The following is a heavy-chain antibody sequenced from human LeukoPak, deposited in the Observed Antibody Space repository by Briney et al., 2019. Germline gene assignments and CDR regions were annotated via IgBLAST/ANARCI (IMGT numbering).Heavy chain of an antibody. CDR1: GLTFSSYS. J-gene: IGHJ5*02. Sequence: GGSLRLSCAASGLTFSSYSMNWVRQAPGKGLEWVSSISTSSSYIYYADSVKGRFTISRDNAKNSLYLQMNSLRAEDTAVYYCAKDLGSGWYVRSGFDPWGQGTLVTVSS. CDR3: AKDLGSGWYVRSGFDP. D-gene: IGHD6-19*01. V-gene: IGHV3-21*01. CDR2: ISTSSSYI.